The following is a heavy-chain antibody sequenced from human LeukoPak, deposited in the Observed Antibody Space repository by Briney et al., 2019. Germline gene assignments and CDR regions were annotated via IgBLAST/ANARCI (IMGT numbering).Heavy chain of an antibody. V-gene: IGHV3-23*01. CDR1: GFTFSSYG. CDR3: AKVGYYDSTFDY. J-gene: IGHJ4*02. CDR2: ISGSGGSK. D-gene: IGHD3-22*01. Sequence: GGSLRLSCAASGFTFSSYGMSWVRQAPGKGLEWVSAISGSGGSKYYADSVKGRFTISRDNSKNTLYLQMNSLRAEDTAVYYCAKVGYYDSTFDYWGQGTLVTVSS.